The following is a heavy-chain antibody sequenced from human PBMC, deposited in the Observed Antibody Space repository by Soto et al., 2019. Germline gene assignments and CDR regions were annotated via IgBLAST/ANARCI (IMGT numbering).Heavy chain of an antibody. J-gene: IGHJ6*02. CDR3: ARGKSSGYKFGPRNFFYYGMDV. D-gene: IGHD5-18*01. CDR2: IYHSGST. V-gene: IGHV4-4*02. CDR1: GGSISSSNW. Sequence: SETLSLTCAVSGGSISSSNWWSWVRQPAGKGLEWIGEIYHSGSTNYNPSLKSRVTISVDKSKNQFSLKLSSVTAADTGVYYSARGKSSGYKFGPRNFFYYGMDVWGPGTTVT.